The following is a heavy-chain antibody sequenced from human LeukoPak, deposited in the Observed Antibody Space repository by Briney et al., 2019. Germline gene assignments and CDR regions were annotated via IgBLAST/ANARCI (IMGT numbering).Heavy chain of an antibody. CDR1: GFTFSSYW. CDR2: IKQDGSEK. D-gene: IGHD3-16*02. J-gene: IGHJ4*02. V-gene: IGHV3-7*01. CDR3: ARVMITSGGVIVLFDY. Sequence: GGSLRLSCAASGFTFSSYWMSWVRQAPGKGLEWVANIKQDGSEKYYVDSVKGRFTISRDNAKNSLYLQMNSLRAEDTAVYYCARVMITSGGVIVLFDYWGQGTLVTVSS.